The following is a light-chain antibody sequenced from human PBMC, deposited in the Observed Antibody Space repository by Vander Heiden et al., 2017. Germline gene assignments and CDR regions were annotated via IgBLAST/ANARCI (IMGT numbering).Light chain of an antibody. CDR2: ENN. CDR1: NSNSGNNY. Sequence: SVLTQPPSVSGAPGQKGTTSLSGRNSNSGNNYVSWYQQVPGTAPKLLIYENNKRPSGIPDRFSGSKSGTSATLCITGLQTGDEADYYCGTWDSRLSGVFGGGTKLIVL. V-gene: IGLV1-51*01. J-gene: IGLJ3*02. CDR3: GTWDSRLSGV.